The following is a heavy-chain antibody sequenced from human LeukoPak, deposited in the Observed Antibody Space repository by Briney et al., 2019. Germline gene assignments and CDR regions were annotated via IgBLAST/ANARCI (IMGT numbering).Heavy chain of an antibody. CDR3: VKDHAYYGSGNYGYSDY. Sequence: GGSLRLSCAASGFTFSSYGMHWVRQAPGKGLEWVAVISYDGSNKYYADSVKGRFTISRDNSKNTLYLQMNSLRAEDTAVYYCVKDHAYYGSGNYGYSDYWGQGTLVTVSS. CDR2: ISYDGSNK. CDR1: GFTFSSYG. V-gene: IGHV3-30*18. J-gene: IGHJ4*02. D-gene: IGHD3-10*01.